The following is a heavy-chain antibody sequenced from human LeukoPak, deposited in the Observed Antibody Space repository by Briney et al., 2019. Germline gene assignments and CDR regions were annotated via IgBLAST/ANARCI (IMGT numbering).Heavy chain of an antibody. J-gene: IGHJ5*02. CDR1: GYTFTSYD. CDR3: ARELGGSGATNS. Sequence: PGASVTVSCKASGYTFTSYDINWVRQAPGQGLEWMGWMNPNSGNTGYAQKFQGRVTMTRNTSISTAYMELSSLRSEDTAVYYCARELGGSGATNSWGQGTLVTVSS. D-gene: IGHD1-26*01. V-gene: IGHV1-8*01. CDR2: MNPNSGNT.